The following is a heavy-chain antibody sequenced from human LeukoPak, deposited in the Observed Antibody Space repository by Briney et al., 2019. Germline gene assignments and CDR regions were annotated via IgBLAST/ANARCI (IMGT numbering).Heavy chain of an antibody. CDR3: ARVGGYNLEGWFDR. CDR1: GFTLYDYG. CDR2: IIWNGGST. V-gene: IGHV3-20*01. J-gene: IGHJ5*02. Sequence: GGSLRLSCAASGFTLYDYGMSSVRQAPGKGLEWVSGIIWNGGSTGYAASVKGRFTISRDNAKNSLYLQMNSLRAEDTALYHCARVGGYNLEGWFDRWGKGTLVTVS. D-gene: IGHD5-24*01.